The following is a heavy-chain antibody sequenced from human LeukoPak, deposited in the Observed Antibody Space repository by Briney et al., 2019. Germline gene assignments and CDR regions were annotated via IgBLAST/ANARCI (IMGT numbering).Heavy chain of an antibody. Sequence: PSETLSLTCTVSGGSLSNYYWSWIRQSPGKGLEWIGYIYYTGNTNYNPSLESRVIISVDTSKNQFSLKLSSVTAADTAVYYCARHECGGSCYPEDYWGQGTLVTVSS. V-gene: IGHV4-59*08. CDR3: ARHECGGSCYPEDY. D-gene: IGHD2-15*01. J-gene: IGHJ4*02. CDR2: IYYTGNT. CDR1: GGSLSNYY.